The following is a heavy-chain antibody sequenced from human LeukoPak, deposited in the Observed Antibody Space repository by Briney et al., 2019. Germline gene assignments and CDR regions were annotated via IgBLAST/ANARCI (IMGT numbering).Heavy chain of an antibody. CDR3: ARFIAAPYYFDY. CDR2: ISSSRSYI. J-gene: IGHJ4*02. Sequence: PGGSLRLSCAASGFTFSSYSMNWVRQAPGRGLEWVSFISSSRSYIYYADSVKGRFTISRDNAKNSLYLQMNSRTAEDTAVYYCARFIAAPYYFDYWGRGTLVTVSS. CDR1: GFTFSSYS. V-gene: IGHV3-21*01. D-gene: IGHD6-13*01.